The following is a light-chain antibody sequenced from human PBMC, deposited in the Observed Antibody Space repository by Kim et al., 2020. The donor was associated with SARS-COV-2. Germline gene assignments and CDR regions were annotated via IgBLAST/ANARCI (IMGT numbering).Light chain of an antibody. CDR3: SSYTLTSTWV. V-gene: IGLV2-14*03. CDR1: YSDIGSFAY. CDR2: DVT. Sequence: QSVVTQPASVSGSPGQSITISCTGTYSDIGSFAYVSWYQQYPGKAPRLIIHDVTERPSGISNRFSGSRSGNTASLTISGLQAEDEADYHCSSYTLTSTWVFGGGTQLTVL. J-gene: IGLJ3*02.